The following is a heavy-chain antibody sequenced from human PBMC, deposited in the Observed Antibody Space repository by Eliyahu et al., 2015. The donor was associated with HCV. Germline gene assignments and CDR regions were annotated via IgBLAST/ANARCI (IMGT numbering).Heavy chain of an antibody. D-gene: IGHD3-22*01. Sequence: QVQLQESGPGLVKPSETLSLTCTVSGGSISSYYWSWIRQPPGKGLEWIGYIYYSGSTNYNPSLKSRVTISVDTSKNQFSLKLSSVTAADTAVYYCARERLIDYYDSSGYYYYFDYWGQGTLVTVSS. CDR3: ARERLIDYYDSSGYYYYFDY. V-gene: IGHV4-59*01. CDR1: GGSISSYY. J-gene: IGHJ4*02. CDR2: IYYSGST.